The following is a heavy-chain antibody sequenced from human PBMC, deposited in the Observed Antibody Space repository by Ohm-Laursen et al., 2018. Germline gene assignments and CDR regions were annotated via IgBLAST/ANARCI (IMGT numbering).Heavy chain of an antibody. Sequence: TLSLTCVVSGYSISSGYYWGWIRQPPGKGLEWIGSIPHSGFTSYNPSLKSRVTISVDTSKNQFSLRLSSVTAADTAVYYCARDYGSGSSSFDYWGQGTLVSVSS. CDR3: ARDYGSGSSSFDY. CDR1: GYSISSGYY. CDR2: IPHSGFT. V-gene: IGHV4-38-2*02. J-gene: IGHJ4*02. D-gene: IGHD3-10*01.